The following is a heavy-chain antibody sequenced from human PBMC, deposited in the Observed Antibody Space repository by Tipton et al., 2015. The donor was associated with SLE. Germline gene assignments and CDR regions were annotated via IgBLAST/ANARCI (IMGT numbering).Heavy chain of an antibody. CDR2: IYTTGDT. CDR1: DYSISSGS. J-gene: IGHJ4*02. CDR3: AKGRRGYAVTDFDH. D-gene: IGHD4-17*01. Sequence: GLVKPSQTLSLTCSVSDYSISSGSYWGWIRQPPGKGLEWVCVIYTTGDTYYGDSVKGRLTISRDISRNTLYLEMNSLRADDSAVYYCAKGRRGYAVTDFDHWGQGTLVTVSS. V-gene: IGHV3-23*05.